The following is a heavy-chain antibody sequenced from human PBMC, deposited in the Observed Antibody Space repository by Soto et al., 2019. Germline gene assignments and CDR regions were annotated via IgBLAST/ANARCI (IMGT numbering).Heavy chain of an antibody. CDR1: GYAFTSYF. J-gene: IGHJ4*02. D-gene: IGHD3-22*01. CDR3: ARAYDTSGIRIEFDY. Sequence: GASVKVSCKASGYAFTSYFIHWVRQAPGQAVEWMGLIDPSGGNTRYAQKFQGRVTMTRDTSTSTVYMELSSLRSEDTAVYYCARAYDTSGIRIEFDYWGQGALVTVSS. CDR2: IDPSGGNT. V-gene: IGHV1-46*01.